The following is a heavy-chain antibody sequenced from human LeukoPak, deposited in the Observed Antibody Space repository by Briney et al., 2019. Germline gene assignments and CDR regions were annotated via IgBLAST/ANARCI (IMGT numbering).Heavy chain of an antibody. CDR3: ARWLGYCSSTSCSNWFDP. D-gene: IGHD2-2*01. J-gene: IGHJ5*02. Sequence: GESLKISCKGSGYSFTSYWIGWVCQMPGKGLEWMGIIYPGDSDTRYSPSFQGQVTISADKSISTAYLQWSSLKASDTAMYYCARWLGYCSSTSCSNWFDPWGQGTLVTVSS. CDR2: IYPGDSDT. CDR1: GYSFTSYW. V-gene: IGHV5-51*01.